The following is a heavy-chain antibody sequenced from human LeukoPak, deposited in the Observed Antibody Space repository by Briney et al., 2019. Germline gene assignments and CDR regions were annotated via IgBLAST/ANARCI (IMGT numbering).Heavy chain of an antibody. CDR1: GFTSNYW. V-gene: IGHV3-74*01. Sequence: GGSLRLSCAAIGFTSNYWMHWVRQAPGKGLVWVSRISGDGSTTFYADSVKGRFTISRDNSKNTLYLQMNSLRAEDTAVYYCTRGYSGYGNFDCWGQGTQVTVSS. CDR2: ISGDGSTT. CDR3: TRGYSGYGNFDC. D-gene: IGHD5-12*01. J-gene: IGHJ4*02.